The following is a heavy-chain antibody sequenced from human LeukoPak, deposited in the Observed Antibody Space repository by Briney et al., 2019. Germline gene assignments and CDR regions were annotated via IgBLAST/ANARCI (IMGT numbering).Heavy chain of an antibody. CDR2: INPNSGGT. V-gene: IGHV1-2*02. D-gene: IGHD2-2*01. CDR3: ARDPICSSTSCSYYYYMDV. J-gene: IGHJ6*03. CDR1: GYTFTGYY. Sequence: ASVKVSCKASGYTFTGYYMHWVRQAPGQGLEWMGWINPNSGGTNYAQKFQGRVTMIRDTSISTAYMELSRLRSDDTAVYYCARDPICSSTSCSYYYYMDVWGKGTTVTVSS.